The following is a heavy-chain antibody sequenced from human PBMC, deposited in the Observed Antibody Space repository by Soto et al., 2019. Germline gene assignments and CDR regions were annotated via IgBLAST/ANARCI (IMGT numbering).Heavy chain of an antibody. D-gene: IGHD3-22*01. CDR2: IWHAGSKI. CDR3: ARAADTSGHYSYFDF. CDR1: GFTFKNYG. Sequence: QVQLVESGGGVVQPGRSLRLSCAVSGFTFKNYGMDWVRQAPGKWLEWVALIWHAGSKIYYADSVKGRFTISRDSSKNTVYLQMNSLRAEDTAVYYCARAADTSGHYSYFDFWGQGTLVTVSS. V-gene: IGHV3-33*01. J-gene: IGHJ4*02.